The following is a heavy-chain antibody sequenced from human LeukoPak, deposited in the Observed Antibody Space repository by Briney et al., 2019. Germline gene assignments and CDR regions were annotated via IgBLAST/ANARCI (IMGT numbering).Heavy chain of an antibody. Sequence: SVKVSCKASGGTFSSYVISWVRQAPGQGLEWMGRIIPISGTANNAQKFQGRVTITADESTSTVYMELSSLRSEDTTVYYCANKLQFLLAFDIWGRGTMVTASS. V-gene: IGHV1-69*13. J-gene: IGHJ3*02. CDR1: GGTFSSYV. CDR3: ANKLQFLLAFDI. D-gene: IGHD3-3*01. CDR2: IIPISGTA.